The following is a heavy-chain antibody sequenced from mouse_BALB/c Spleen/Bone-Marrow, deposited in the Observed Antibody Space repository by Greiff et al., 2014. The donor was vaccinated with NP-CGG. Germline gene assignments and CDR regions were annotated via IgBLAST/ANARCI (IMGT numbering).Heavy chain of an antibody. V-gene: IGHV1S81*02. CDR1: GYSFTSYC. J-gene: IGHJ4*01. Sequence: QVQLKESRAELVKPGASVKLSCKASGYSFTSYCMHWVKQRPGQGLEWIGEISPSNGRSNYNEKFKSKATLTVDKSSSTAYMQLSGLTSEDSAVYYCTRSELRRGGYALDYWGLGTSVTVSS. CDR2: ISPSNGRS. CDR3: TRSELRRGGYALDY. D-gene: IGHD2-12*01.